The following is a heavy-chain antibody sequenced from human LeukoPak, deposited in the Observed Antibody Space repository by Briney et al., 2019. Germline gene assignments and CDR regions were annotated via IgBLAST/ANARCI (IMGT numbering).Heavy chain of an antibody. D-gene: IGHD4-17*01. CDR1: GFTFSSYA. J-gene: IGHJ4*02. CDR2: ISGSGGST. CDR3: ATSRYGDYGVYFDY. V-gene: IGHV3-23*01. Sequence: GGSLRLSCAASGFTFSSYAMSWVRQAPGKGLEWVSAISGSGGSTYYADSVKGRFTISRDNSKNTLYLQMNSLRAEDTAVYYCATSRYGDYGVYFDYWGQGILVTVSS.